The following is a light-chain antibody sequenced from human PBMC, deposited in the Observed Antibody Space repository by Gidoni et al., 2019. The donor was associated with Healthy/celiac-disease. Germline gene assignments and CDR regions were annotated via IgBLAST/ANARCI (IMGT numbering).Light chain of an antibody. CDR2: GAS. Sequence: DIVMTQSPATLSVSPAERATLSCRASQSVSSNLAWYQQKPGQAPRLLIYGASTRATGIPARFSGSGSGTEFTLTISSLQSEDFAVYYCQQYNNWPPYTFXQXTKLEIK. CDR1: QSVSSN. CDR3: QQYNNWPPYT. J-gene: IGKJ2*01. V-gene: IGKV3-15*01.